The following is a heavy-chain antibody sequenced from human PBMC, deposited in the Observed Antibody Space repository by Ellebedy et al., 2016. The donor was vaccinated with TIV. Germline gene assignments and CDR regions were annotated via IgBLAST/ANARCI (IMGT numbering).Heavy chain of an antibody. Sequence: AASVKVSCKASGYTFTSYYIHWMRQAPGQGLEWMGIINTSGGSTSYAQKFQGRVTMTRDTSTSTVYMELISLRSEDTAVYYCARDPITGTENYYYGMDVWGQGTTVTVSS. CDR1: GYTFTSYY. V-gene: IGHV1-46*01. CDR3: ARDPITGTENYYYGMDV. J-gene: IGHJ6*02. D-gene: IGHD1-20*01. CDR2: INTSGGST.